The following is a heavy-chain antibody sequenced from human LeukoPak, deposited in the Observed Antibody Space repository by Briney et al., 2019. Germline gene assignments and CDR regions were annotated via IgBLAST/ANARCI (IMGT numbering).Heavy chain of an antibody. CDR3: ARSFGLDV. CDR1: GYSFTTYW. V-gene: IGHV5-51*01. Sequence: GESLKISCKASGYSFTTYWIAWVRQMPGKGLEWMGIIYPGDSDIRYSPSLQGQATISADKSISTAYLQWSALKASDTAMYYCARSFGLDVWGQGTAVTVSS. J-gene: IGHJ6*02. CDR2: IYPGDSDI.